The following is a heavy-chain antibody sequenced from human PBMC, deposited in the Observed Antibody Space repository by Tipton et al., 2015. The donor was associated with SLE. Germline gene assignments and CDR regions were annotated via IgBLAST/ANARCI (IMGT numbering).Heavy chain of an antibody. CDR2: ISSSSSYI. J-gene: IGHJ4*02. CDR3: ARDGTVLLWFGESYFDY. CDR1: GFTFSSYS. V-gene: IGHV3-21*01. Sequence: SLRLSCAASGFTFSSYSMNWVRQAPGKGLEWVSSISSSSSYIYYADSVKGRFTISRDNAKNSPYLQMNSLRAEDTAVYYCARDGTVLLWFGESYFDYWGQGTLVTVSS. D-gene: IGHD3-10*01.